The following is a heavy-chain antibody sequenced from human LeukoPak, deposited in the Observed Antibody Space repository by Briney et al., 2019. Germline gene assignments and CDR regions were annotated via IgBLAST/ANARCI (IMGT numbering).Heavy chain of an antibody. J-gene: IGHJ4*02. V-gene: IGHV3-21*01. Sequence: PGGSLRLSCAASGFTFSSYSMNWVRQAPGKGLEWVSSISSSSSYIYYADSVEGRFTISRDNAKNSLYLQVNSLRAEDTAVYYCARDFRRFDYYDSNDLDDYWGQGTLVTVSS. CDR1: GFTFSSYS. CDR3: ARDFRRFDYYDSNDLDDY. CDR2: ISSSSSYI. D-gene: IGHD3-22*01.